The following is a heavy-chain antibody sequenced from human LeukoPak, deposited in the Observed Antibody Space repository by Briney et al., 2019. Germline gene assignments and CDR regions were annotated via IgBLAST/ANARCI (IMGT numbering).Heavy chain of an antibody. CDR3: AKAPPYTKYFDY. CDR2: ISNSGDAT. D-gene: IGHD1-1*01. Sequence: GGSLRLSCAGSGFIFSNYAMSWVRQAPGQGLEWVSTISNSGDATFYADAVKGRFTISGDNSKNTLYLQMYSLRAEDTAIYYCAKAPPYTKYFDYWGQGTLLTVSS. J-gene: IGHJ4*02. CDR1: GFIFSNYA. V-gene: IGHV3-23*01.